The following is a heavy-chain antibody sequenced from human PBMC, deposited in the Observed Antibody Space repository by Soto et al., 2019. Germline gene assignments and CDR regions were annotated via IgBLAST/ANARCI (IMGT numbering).Heavy chain of an antibody. J-gene: IGHJ6*02. D-gene: IGHD4-17*01. CDR2: IYYSGST. CDR1: GGSLSSYH. CDR3: ARDPRIDYGDYEEAYYYYGMDV. Sequence: SETLSLTSTVSGGSLSSYHWSWIRLPPGKGLKWIGYIYYSGSTNYNPSLKSRVTISVDTSKNQFSLKLSSVTAADTAVYYCARDPRIDYGDYEEAYYYYGMDVWGQGTTVTVS. V-gene: IGHV4-59*01.